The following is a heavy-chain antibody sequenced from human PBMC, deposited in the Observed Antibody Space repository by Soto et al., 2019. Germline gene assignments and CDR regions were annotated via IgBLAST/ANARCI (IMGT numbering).Heavy chain of an antibody. CDR3: ASARLTSAPVLFDY. Sequence: ASVKVSCKASGGTFSSYAISWVRQAPGQGLEWMGGIIPIFGTANYAQKFQGRVTITADESTSTAYMELSSPRSEDTAVYYCASARLTSAPVLFDYWGQGTLVTVSS. D-gene: IGHD2-15*01. CDR2: IIPIFGTA. CDR1: GGTFSSYA. J-gene: IGHJ4*02. V-gene: IGHV1-69*13.